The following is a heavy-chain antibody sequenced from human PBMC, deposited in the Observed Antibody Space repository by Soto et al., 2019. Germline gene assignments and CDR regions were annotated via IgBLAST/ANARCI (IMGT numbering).Heavy chain of an antibody. CDR2: IKSKTDGGTT. D-gene: IGHD3-10*01. CDR1: GFTFSNAW. V-gene: IGHV3-15*01. J-gene: IGHJ5*02. CDR3: TTHSYYYGSGSYYNVDWFDP. Sequence: LRLSCAASGFTFSNAWMSWVRQAPGKGLEWVGRIKSKTDGGTTDYAAPVKGRFTISRDDSKNTLYLQMNSLKTEDTAVYYCTTHSYYYGSGSYYNVDWFDPWGQGTLVTVSS.